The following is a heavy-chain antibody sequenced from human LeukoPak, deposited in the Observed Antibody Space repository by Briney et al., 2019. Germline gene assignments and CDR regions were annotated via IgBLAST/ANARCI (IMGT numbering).Heavy chain of an antibody. CDR3: ARDGGLHTNFDY. Sequence: GGSLRLSCAASGFSFRNYWMGWVRQAPGKGLEWVANTKPDGSAEYYADSVRGRFTASRDNANNLLYLQMNRLRAEDTAVYYCARDGGLHTNFDYWGQGALVTVSS. CDR2: TKPDGSAE. J-gene: IGHJ4*02. D-gene: IGHD2-15*01. V-gene: IGHV3-7*01. CDR1: GFSFRNYW.